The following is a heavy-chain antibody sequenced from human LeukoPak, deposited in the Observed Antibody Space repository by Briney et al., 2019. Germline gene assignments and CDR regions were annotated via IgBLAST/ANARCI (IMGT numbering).Heavy chain of an antibody. D-gene: IGHD2-15*01. V-gene: IGHV7-4-1*02. J-gene: IGHJ4*02. CDR3: ARGYCSGGSCSLVDY. CDR2: INTNTGNP. Sequence: GASVKVSCKGSGYTFTTYALNWVRQAPGQGLEWVGWINTNTGNPTYAQGFTGRFVFSLDTSVSTAYLQISSLKAEDTAVYYCARGYCSGGSCSLVDYWGQGTLVTVSS. CDR1: GYTFTTYA.